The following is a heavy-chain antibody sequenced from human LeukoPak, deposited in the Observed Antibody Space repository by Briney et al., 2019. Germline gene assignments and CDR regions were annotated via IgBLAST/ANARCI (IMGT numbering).Heavy chain of an antibody. CDR2: ISSSSSYI. CDR3: ARGSAIGEADY. D-gene: IGHD2/OR15-2a*01. V-gene: IGHV3-21*01. J-gene: IGHJ4*02. Sequence: KPGGSLRLSCAASGLTFSSYSMNWVRQAPGKGLGWVSSISSSSSYIYYADSVKGRFTISRDNAKNSLYLQMNSLRAEDTAVYYCARGSAIGEADYWGQGTLVTVSS. CDR1: GLTFSSYS.